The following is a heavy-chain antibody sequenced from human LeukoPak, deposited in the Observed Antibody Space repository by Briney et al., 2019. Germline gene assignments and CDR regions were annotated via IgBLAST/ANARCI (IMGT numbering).Heavy chain of an antibody. CDR3: ARTNSGSYPLGY. J-gene: IGHJ4*02. CDR1: GYTFPSYY. CDR2: INPSGGST. V-gene: IGHV1-46*01. D-gene: IGHD1-26*01. Sequence: ASVKVSCKATGYTFPSYYIHWVRQAPGQGLEWMGIINPSGGSTSYAQKFQGRVTMTRDMSTSTVYTELSSLRSEDTAVYYCARTNSGSYPLGYWGQGTLVTVSS.